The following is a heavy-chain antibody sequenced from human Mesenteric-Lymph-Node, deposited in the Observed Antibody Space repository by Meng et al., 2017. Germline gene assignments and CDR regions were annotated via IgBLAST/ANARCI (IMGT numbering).Heavy chain of an antibody. Sequence: QVQLVQSGAEVKKPGASVKVSCKASGYTFTAYYMHWVRQAPGQGLEWMERINPNSGGTNYAQKFQGRVIMTRDTSISTAYMELSSLGFDDTAVYYCAKALGWGSSPDYWGQGILVTVSS. J-gene: IGHJ4*02. D-gene: IGHD2-21*01. CDR2: INPNSGGT. V-gene: IGHV1-2*06. CDR1: GYTFTAYY. CDR3: AKALGWGSSPDY.